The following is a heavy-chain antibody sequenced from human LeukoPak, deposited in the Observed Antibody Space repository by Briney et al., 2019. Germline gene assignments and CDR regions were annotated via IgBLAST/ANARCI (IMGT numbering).Heavy chain of an antibody. CDR1: GFSFSYYG. CDR3: GKEENSGWYGTDF. Sequence: GGSLRLSCAGSGFSFSYYGFHWFRQTPGKGLDWVAFTRHDGKVNNYTDSVKGRFTISRDNSKNTVYLQMSSLRTEDTAVYFCGKEENSGWYGTDFWGRGTQVIVSS. J-gene: IGHJ4*02. CDR2: TRHDGKVN. D-gene: IGHD6-19*01. V-gene: IGHV3-30*02.